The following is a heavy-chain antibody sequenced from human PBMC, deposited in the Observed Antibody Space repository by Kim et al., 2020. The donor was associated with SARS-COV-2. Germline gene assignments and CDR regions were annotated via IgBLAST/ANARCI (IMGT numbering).Heavy chain of an antibody. D-gene: IGHD3-10*01. V-gene: IGHV4-59*01. CDR1: GGSISSYY. CDR2: IYYSGST. Sequence: SETLSLTCTVSGGSISSYYWSWIRQPPGKGLEWIGYIYYSGSTNYNTSLKSRVTISVDTSKNQFSLKLSSVTAADTAVYYCARGGLGFGEFSWFDPWGQGTLVTVSS. CDR3: ARGGLGFGEFSWFDP. J-gene: IGHJ5*02.